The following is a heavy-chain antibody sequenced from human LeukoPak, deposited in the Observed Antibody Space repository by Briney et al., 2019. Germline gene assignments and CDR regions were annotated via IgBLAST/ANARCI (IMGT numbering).Heavy chain of an antibody. D-gene: IGHD6-6*01. Sequence: ASVKVSCKASGGTFGSYAISWVRQAPGQGLEWMGGIIPIFGTTNYAQKFQGRVTITTDESTSTVYMDLSSLRSEDTAAYYCARDGAIASPRRPYYYMDVWGKGTTVTVSS. CDR1: GGTFGSYA. CDR3: ARDGAIASPRRPYYYMDV. V-gene: IGHV1-69*05. CDR2: IIPIFGTT. J-gene: IGHJ6*03.